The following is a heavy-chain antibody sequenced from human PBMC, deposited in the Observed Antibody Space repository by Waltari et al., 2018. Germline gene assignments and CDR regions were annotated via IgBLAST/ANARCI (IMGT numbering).Heavy chain of an antibody. CDR2: IWYDGSNK. D-gene: IGHD5-12*01. Sequence: QVQLVESGGGVVQPGRSLRLSCAASGFTFCSYGMHWVRQAPGKGLEWVAVIWYDGSNKYYADSVKGRFTISRDNSKNTLYLQMNSLRAEDTAVYYCARGENGYNPDFDYWGQGTLVTVSS. V-gene: IGHV3-33*01. CDR3: ARGENGYNPDFDY. CDR1: GFTFCSYG. J-gene: IGHJ4*02.